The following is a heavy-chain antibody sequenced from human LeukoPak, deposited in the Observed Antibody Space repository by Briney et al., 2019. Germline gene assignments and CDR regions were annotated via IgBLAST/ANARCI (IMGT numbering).Heavy chain of an antibody. CDR2: INAGNGNT. CDR3: ARGWELRSDYYYYMDV. Sequence: ASVKVSCKASGYTFTSYAMHWVRQAPGQRLEWMGWINAGNGNTKYSQEFQGRVTITRDTSASTAYMELSSLRSEDMAVYYCARGWELRSDYYYYMDVWGKGTTVTVSS. D-gene: IGHD2-15*01. V-gene: IGHV1-3*03. J-gene: IGHJ6*03. CDR1: GYTFTSYA.